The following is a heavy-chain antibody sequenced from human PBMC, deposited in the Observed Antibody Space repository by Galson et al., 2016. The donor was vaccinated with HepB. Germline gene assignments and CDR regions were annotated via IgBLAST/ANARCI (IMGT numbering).Heavy chain of an antibody. J-gene: IGHJ4*02. D-gene: IGHD1-26*01. CDR1: GFTFSDHG. CDR3: VRDTYSFPEEAGTALFDY. V-gene: IGHV3-23*01. Sequence: SLRLSCAASGFTFSDHGVSWVRQAPGKGLEWVSGISGSGGTTYYAESVKGRFTISRDKSENTLYLQMNSLRGADTAVYYCVRDTYSFPEEAGTALFDYWGQGALVTVSS. CDR2: ISGSGGTT.